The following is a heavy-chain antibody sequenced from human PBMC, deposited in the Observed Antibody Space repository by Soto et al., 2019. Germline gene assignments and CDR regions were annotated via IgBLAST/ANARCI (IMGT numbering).Heavy chain of an antibody. D-gene: IGHD5-12*01. J-gene: IGHJ4*02. Sequence: PSETLSLTCTVSGGSISSSSYYWGWIRQPPGKGLEWIGSIYYSGSTYYNPSLKSRVTISVDTSKIQFSLKLSSVTAADTAVYYCVRHAQWIIRAYWGQGSLVTVSS. CDR2: IYYSGST. V-gene: IGHV4-39*01. CDR3: VRHAQWIIRAY. CDR1: GGSISSSSYY.